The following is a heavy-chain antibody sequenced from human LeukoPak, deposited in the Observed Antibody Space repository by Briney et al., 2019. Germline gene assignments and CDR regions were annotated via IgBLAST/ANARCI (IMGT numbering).Heavy chain of an antibody. J-gene: IGHJ4*02. Sequence: PGGSLRLSCAASGFTVSSNYMNWVRQAPGEGLEWVSSISSSSSFIYYADSLKGRFTISRDNAKNSLYLQMNSQRTEDTAVYYCARGGYSYGYSIDYWGQGTLVTVSS. CDR2: ISSSSSFI. CDR3: ARGGYSYGYSIDY. V-gene: IGHV3-21*01. D-gene: IGHD5-18*01. CDR1: GFTVSSNY.